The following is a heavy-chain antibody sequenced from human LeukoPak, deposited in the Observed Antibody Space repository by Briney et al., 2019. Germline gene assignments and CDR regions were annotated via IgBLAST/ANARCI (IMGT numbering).Heavy chain of an antibody. V-gene: IGHV1-8*01. D-gene: IGHD3-16*01. CDR2: MNPNSGDT. CDR1: GYTFTSCD. J-gene: IGHJ4*02. CDR3: TRSGFGGGVSFDY. Sequence: GASVKVSCKASGYTFTSCDINWVRQATGQGLEWLGWMNPNSGDTGYVQKFQGRITMTRSPSISTAYMELSSLGSEDTAVYYCTRSGFGGGVSFDYWAREPRSPSPQ.